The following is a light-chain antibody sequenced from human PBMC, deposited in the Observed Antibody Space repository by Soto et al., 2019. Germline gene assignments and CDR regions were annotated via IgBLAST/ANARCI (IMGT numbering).Light chain of an antibody. CDR1: RSDVGGYNY. CDR3: CSYAGSPRYV. Sequence: QSALTQPRSVSGSPGRSVTISCTGTRSDVGGYNYVSWYQQHPGKAPKVMIYDVSERPSGVPDRFSGSKSGNTASLTISGLQAEDEADYYCCSYAGSPRYVFGTGTKVTVL. CDR2: DVS. V-gene: IGLV2-11*01. J-gene: IGLJ1*01.